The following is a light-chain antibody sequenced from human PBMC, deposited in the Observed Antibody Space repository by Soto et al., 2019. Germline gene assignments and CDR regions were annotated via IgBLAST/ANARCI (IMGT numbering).Light chain of an antibody. CDR1: QSISRW. V-gene: IGKV1-5*01. CDR3: QQYNGYSTWT. Sequence: DIQLTQSPSTLSASVGDRVTIACRASQSISRWLAWYQQKPGEAPKVLIWDASSLHSGVPSRFSGRGSGTEFTLTIRSLQPDDFATYYCQQYNGYSTWTFGQGTKVEIK. CDR2: DAS. J-gene: IGKJ1*01.